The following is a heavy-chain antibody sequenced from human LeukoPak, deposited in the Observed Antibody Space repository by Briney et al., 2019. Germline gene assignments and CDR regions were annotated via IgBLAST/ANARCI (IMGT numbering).Heavy chain of an antibody. CDR2: ISGSGGST. CDR3: AKDRHDSSGYYYFDY. J-gene: IGHJ4*02. D-gene: IGHD3-22*01. CDR1: GFTFSSYA. V-gene: IGHV3-23*01. Sequence: GGSLRLSCAASGFTFSSYAMSWVRQAPGRGLEWVSAISGSGGSTYYADSVKGRFTISRDNSKNTLYLQVNSLRAEDTAVYYCAKDRHDSSGYYYFDYWGQGTLVTVSS.